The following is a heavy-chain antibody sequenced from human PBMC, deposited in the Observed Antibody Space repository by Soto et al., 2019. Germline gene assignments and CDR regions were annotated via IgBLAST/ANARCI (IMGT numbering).Heavy chain of an antibody. CDR1: GGTFSSYA. CDR2: VIPIFGTA. J-gene: IGHJ6*02. D-gene: IGHD2-15*01. CDR3: ARSQGGSSSLDIYYYYYYGMDV. V-gene: IGHV1-69*01. Sequence: QVQLVQSGAVVQKPGSSVKVSCKAPGGTFSSYALRWVRQAPGQGLEWMGGVIPIFGTAKYAQKFQGRVTITADESTSTGYMELRSLRSEDTAVYYCARSQGGSSSLDIYYYYYYGMDVWGQGTTVTVSS.